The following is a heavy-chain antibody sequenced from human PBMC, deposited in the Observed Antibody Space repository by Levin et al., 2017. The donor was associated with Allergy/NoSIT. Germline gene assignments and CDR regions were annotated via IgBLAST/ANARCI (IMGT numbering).Heavy chain of an antibody. D-gene: IGHD5-18*01. CDR1: GFTFSNYG. Sequence: LSLTCAASGFTFSNYGIHWVRQAPGKGLEWAAVISFDGSNKYYADSVKGRFTISRDNSKNTLYLQMNSLRAEDTAVYYCAKDRGDTAMASFDYWGQGTLVTVSS. CDR2: ISFDGSNK. CDR3: AKDRGDTAMASFDY. J-gene: IGHJ4*02. V-gene: IGHV3-30*18.